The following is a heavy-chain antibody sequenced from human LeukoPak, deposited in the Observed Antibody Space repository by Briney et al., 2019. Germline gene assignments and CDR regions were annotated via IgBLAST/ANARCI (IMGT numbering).Heavy chain of an antibody. CDR2: INPNSGDT. V-gene: IGHV1-2*02. Sequence: ASVKVSCKASGYTFTGYYMHWVRQAPGQGLEWMGWINPNSGDTNYAQKFQGRVTMSRDTSISTAYRELSRLRSDDTAVYYCARALGTVTQFDPWGQGTLVTVSS. J-gene: IGHJ5*02. D-gene: IGHD4-17*01. CDR3: ARALGTVTQFDP. CDR1: GYTFTGYY.